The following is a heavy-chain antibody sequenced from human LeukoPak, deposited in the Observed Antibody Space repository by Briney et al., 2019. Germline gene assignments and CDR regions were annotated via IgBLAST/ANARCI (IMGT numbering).Heavy chain of an antibody. D-gene: IGHD5-12*01. CDR2: ISHDGSNK. Sequence: GGSARLSCAASGFTFSSYGMHWVRPAPGKGLEWGAVISHDGSNKYYADSVKGRFTISRDNSKNTLYLKMNSLRAEDTAVYYCAKDLEDIVAMTQGILDYWGQGTLVTVSS. V-gene: IGHV3-30*18. J-gene: IGHJ4*02. CDR1: GFTFSSYG. CDR3: AKDLEDIVAMTQGILDY.